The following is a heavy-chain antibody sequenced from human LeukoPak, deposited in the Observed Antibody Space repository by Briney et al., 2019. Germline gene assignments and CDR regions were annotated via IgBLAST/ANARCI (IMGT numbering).Heavy chain of an antibody. J-gene: IGHJ4*02. CDR3: ARGPHHYDFWSGYEFSDGYYFDY. D-gene: IGHD3-3*01. Sequence: ASVKVSCKASGYTFTSYDINLVRQATGQGLEWMGWTNTNSGNTGYAQKFQGRVTMTRNTSISTAYMELSSLRSEDTAVYYCARGPHHYDFWSGYEFSDGYYFDYWGQGTLVTVSS. CDR1: GYTFTSYD. V-gene: IGHV1-8*01. CDR2: TNTNSGNT.